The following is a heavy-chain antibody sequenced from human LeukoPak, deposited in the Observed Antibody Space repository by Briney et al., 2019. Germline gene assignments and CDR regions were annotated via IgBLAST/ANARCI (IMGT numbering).Heavy chain of an antibody. J-gene: IGHJ4*02. D-gene: IGHD3-9*01. CDR3: ARQVQTSTYDILTGYTHKYYFDY. CDR2: IYYSGST. Sequence: SETLSLTCTVSGSSISSYYWSWIRQPPGKGLEWIGYIYYSGSTNYNPSLKSRVTISVDTSKNQFSLKLSSVTAADTAVYYCARQVQTSTYDILTGYTHKYYFDYWGQGTLVTVSS. V-gene: IGHV4-59*08. CDR1: GSSISSYY.